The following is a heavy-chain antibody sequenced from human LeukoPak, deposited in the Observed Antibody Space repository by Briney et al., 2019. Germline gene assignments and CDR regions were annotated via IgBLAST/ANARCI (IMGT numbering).Heavy chain of an antibody. Sequence: GGSLRLSCAASGFNVSRNFVSWVRQAPGKGLEWVSVIYSGGRTYYADSVKGRITISRDNSKNTLYLQMSSLRAEDTAIYYCARPYDNGWIDYWGQGTLVTVSS. V-gene: IGHV3-53*01. D-gene: IGHD6-19*01. CDR1: GFNVSRNF. J-gene: IGHJ4*02. CDR2: IYSGGRT. CDR3: ARPYDNGWIDY.